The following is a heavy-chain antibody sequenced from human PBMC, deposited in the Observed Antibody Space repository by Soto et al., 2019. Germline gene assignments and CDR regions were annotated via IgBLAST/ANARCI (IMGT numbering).Heavy chain of an antibody. CDR3: ASHSSSWLTGHPFDY. J-gene: IGHJ4*02. CDR1: GYSFTSYW. V-gene: IGHV5-51*01. D-gene: IGHD6-13*01. Sequence: GESLKISCKGSGYSFTSYWIGWVRQMPGKGLEWMGIIYPGDSDTKYSPSFQGQVTISADKSISTAYLQWSSLKASDTAMYFCASHSSSWLTGHPFDYWGQGTLVTVSS. CDR2: IYPGDSDT.